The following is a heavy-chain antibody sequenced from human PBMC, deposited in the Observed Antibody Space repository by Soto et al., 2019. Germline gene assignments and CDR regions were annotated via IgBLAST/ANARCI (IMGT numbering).Heavy chain of an antibody. CDR2: IYWHDDK. J-gene: IGHJ4*02. CDR1: GFSLSTSGVG. Sequence: QITLKESGPTLVKPTQTLTLTCSLSGFSLSTSGVGVGWIRQPPGKAPEWLTLIYWHDDKRYSPSLKSRLTITKDTSKNQVVLTMTNMDLVDTATYHCAHRRCSGGSCYQTFDYWGQGTLVTVSS. V-gene: IGHV2-5*01. D-gene: IGHD2-15*01. CDR3: AHRRCSGGSCYQTFDY.